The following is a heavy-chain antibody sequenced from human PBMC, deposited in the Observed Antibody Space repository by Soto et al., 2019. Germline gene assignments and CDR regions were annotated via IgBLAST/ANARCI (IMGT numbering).Heavy chain of an antibody. CDR2: INAGNGNT. Sequence: ASVKVSCKASGYTFTSYAMHWVRQAPGQRLEWMGWINAGNGNTKYSQKFQGRVTITRDTSASTAYMELSSLRSKDTAVHYCARMGYSSVHYYGMDVWGQGTTVTVSS. J-gene: IGHJ6*02. CDR3: ARMGYSSVHYYGMDV. D-gene: IGHD6-19*01. V-gene: IGHV1-3*01. CDR1: GYTFTSYA.